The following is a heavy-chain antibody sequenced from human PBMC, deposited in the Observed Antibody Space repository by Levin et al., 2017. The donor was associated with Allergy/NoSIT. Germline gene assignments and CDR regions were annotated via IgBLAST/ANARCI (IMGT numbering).Heavy chain of an antibody. V-gene: IGHV4-39*07. D-gene: IGHD6-19*01. J-gene: IGHJ4*02. CDR1: GGSISSSSYY. CDR2: IYYSGST. CDR3: ARDDIAVAGSHAY. Sequence: SQTLSLTCTVSGGSISSSSYYWGWIRQPPGKGLEWIGSIYYSGSTYYNPSLKSRVTISVDTSKNQFSLKLSSVTAADTAVYYCARDDIAVAGSHAYWGQGTLVTVSS.